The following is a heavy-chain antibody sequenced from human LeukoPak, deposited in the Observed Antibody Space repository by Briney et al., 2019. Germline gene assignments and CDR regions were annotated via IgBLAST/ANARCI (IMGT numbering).Heavy chain of an antibody. V-gene: IGHV3-7*01. CDR3: ARPYRSGCYIQYYFDH. CDR2: IKQDGTEK. Sequence: GGSLRLSCAVSGFTFSTYWMSWVRQAPGKGLEWVANIKQDGTEKYYVDSVKGRFTISRDNAKNSLFLQMNSLRAEDTAVYFCARPYRSGCYIQYYFDHWGQGTLVTVSS. CDR1: GFTFSTYW. J-gene: IGHJ4*02. D-gene: IGHD6-25*01.